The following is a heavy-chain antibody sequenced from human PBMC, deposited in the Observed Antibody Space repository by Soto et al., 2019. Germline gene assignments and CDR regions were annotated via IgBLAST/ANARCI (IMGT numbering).Heavy chain of an antibody. D-gene: IGHD6-19*01. Sequence: EVQLLESGGGLVQPGGSLRLSCAASGFTFSSYAMSWVRRAPGKGLEWVSAISGSGGSTYYADSVKGRFTISRDNSKNTLYLQMNSLRAEDTAVYYCAKFQWLVRDAGDYWGQGTLVTVYS. CDR3: AKFQWLVRDAGDY. CDR2: ISGSGGST. J-gene: IGHJ4*02. V-gene: IGHV3-23*01. CDR1: GFTFSSYA.